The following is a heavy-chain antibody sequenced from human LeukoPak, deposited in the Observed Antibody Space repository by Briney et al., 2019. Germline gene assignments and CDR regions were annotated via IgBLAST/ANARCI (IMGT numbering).Heavy chain of an antibody. D-gene: IGHD4-17*01. CDR2: ISAYNGNT. J-gene: IGHJ6*03. V-gene: IGHV1-18*04. CDR3: ARVGGTGTTGPKGPYYYYYMDV. CDR1: GYTFTSYG. Sequence: ASVKVSCKASGYTFTSYGISWMRQAPGQGLEWMGWISAYNGNTNYAQKLQGRVTMTTDTSTSTAYMELRSLRSDDTAVYYCARVGGTGTTGPKGPYYYYYMDVWGKGTTVTISS.